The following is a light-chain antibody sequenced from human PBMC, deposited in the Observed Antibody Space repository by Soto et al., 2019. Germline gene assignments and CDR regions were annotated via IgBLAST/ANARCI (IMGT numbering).Light chain of an antibody. CDR1: QSISSY. V-gene: IGKV1-39*01. CDR2: AAS. J-gene: IGKJ1*01. Sequence: DIQMTQSPSSLSASVGDRVTITCRASQSISSYLNWYQQKPGKAPKVLIYAASSLQSGVPSRFSGSGSGTDFTLTISSLQPEDFATYYCQQSYSTPRTFGQWTKVEIK. CDR3: QQSYSTPRT.